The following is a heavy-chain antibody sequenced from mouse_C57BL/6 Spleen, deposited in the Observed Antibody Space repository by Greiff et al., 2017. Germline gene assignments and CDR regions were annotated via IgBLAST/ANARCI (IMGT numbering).Heavy chain of an antibody. J-gene: IGHJ2*01. Sequence: QVQLQQSGAELVKPGASVKISCKASGYAFSSYWMNWVKQRPGKGLEWIGQIYPGDGDTNYNGKFKGKATLTADKSSSTAYMQLSSLTSEDSAVYFCARSRSNHHGYYFDYWGQGTTLTVSS. CDR3: ARSRSNHHGYYFDY. D-gene: IGHD2-5*01. CDR2: IYPGDGDT. V-gene: IGHV1-80*01. CDR1: GYAFSSYW.